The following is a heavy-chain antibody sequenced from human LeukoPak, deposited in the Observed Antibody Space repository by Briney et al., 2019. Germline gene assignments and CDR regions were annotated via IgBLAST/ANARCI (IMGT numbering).Heavy chain of an antibody. CDR1: GGTFTSYA. CDR3: ARDLPYPVVVAATGAFDI. J-gene: IGHJ3*02. CDR2: IIPIFGTA. D-gene: IGHD2-15*01. Sequence: SVKVSCKASGGTFTSYAISWVRQAPGQGLEWMGGIIPIFGTANYAQKFQGRVTITADESTSTAYMELSSLRSEDTAVYYCARDLPYPVVVAATGAFDIWGQGTMVTVSS. V-gene: IGHV1-69*13.